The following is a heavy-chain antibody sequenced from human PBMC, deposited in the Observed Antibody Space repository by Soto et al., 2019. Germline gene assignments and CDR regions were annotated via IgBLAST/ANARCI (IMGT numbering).Heavy chain of an antibody. D-gene: IGHD1-26*01. CDR2: ISYDGSNK. CDR3: ARERGDGSYG. J-gene: IGHJ4*02. Sequence: PGGSLRLSCAASGFNFSSYAMHWVRQAPGKGLEWVAVISYDGSNKYYADSVKGRFTISRDNSKNTLYLQMNSLRAEDTAVYYCARERGDGSYGWGQGTLVTVSS. V-gene: IGHV3-30-3*01. CDR1: GFNFSSYA.